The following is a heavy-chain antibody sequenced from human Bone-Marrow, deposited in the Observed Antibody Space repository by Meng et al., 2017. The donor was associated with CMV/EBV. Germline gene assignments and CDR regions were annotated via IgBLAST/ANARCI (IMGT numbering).Heavy chain of an antibody. J-gene: IGHJ6*02. CDR1: GYTFTSYG. D-gene: IGHD2-2*01. Sequence: ASVKVSCKASGYTFTSYGISWVRQAPGQGLEWMGWISAYNGNTNYAQKLQGRVTMTTDTSTSTAYMELRSLRSDDTAVYYCARDRLRGYCSSTSCDPPTYDFGMYVWGQGTTVTVSS. CDR2: ISAYNGNT. CDR3: ARDRLRGYCSSTSCDPPTYDFGMYV. V-gene: IGHV1-18*01.